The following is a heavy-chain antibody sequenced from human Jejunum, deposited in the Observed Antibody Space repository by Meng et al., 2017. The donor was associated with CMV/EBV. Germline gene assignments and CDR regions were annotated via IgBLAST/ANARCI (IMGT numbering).Heavy chain of an antibody. CDR3: ATYEWFDS. D-gene: IGHD3-3*01. CDR2: IWQNERL. J-gene: IGHJ5*01. CDR1: GGSVSHPSWY. Sequence: CTVSGGSVSHPSWYCGWIRQAPGKGLEWIGTIWQNERLYYNPSLKSRVTISVDTSKNQLSLKLSSVTAADTAVYFCATYEWFDSWGQGTLVTVSS. V-gene: IGHV4-39*07.